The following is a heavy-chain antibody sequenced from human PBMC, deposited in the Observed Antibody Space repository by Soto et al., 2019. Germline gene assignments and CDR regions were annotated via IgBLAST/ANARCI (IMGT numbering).Heavy chain of an antibody. CDR1: GDSISNGYYT. Sequence: QVQLQESGPGLVEPSQTLSLTCTVSGDSISNGYYTWSWIRQPPGKDLEWIGHIYNSVNTYSNPSLKGPXTXSXYPAQKQFSLKVSSVAGADTAVYYGARGPGGDKVGYWGQGTLVTVSS. CDR2: IYNSVNT. V-gene: IGHV4-30-4*01. CDR3: ARGPGGDKVGY. D-gene: IGHD3-10*01. J-gene: IGHJ4*02.